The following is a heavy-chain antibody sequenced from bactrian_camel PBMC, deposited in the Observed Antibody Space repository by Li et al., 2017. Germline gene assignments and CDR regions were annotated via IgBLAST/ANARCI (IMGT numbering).Heavy chain of an antibody. Sequence: DVQLVESGGGSVQAGGSLKLSCVVSGYNTYYMAWFRQAPGKEREGVAAVNSDGGMDYEDSVNGRFTISIDKSKNTLYLQMTGLKSDDTAKYTCAASSNWPDGSYQGRKMLRSDEYWYWGKGTQVTVS. D-gene: IGHD2*01. CDR3: AASSNWPDGSYQGRKMLRSDEYWY. J-gene: IGHJ4*01. CDR2: VNSDGGM. CDR1: GYNTYY. V-gene: IGHV3S67*01.